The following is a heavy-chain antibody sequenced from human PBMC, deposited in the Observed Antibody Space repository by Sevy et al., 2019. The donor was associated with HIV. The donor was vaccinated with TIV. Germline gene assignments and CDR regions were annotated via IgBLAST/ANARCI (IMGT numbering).Heavy chain of an antibody. CDR2: IRYDGSDK. D-gene: IGHD6-13*01. J-gene: IGHJ4*02. Sequence: GGSLRLSCTASGFTFRNFGMHWVRQVPGKGLEWVTFIRYDGSDKYYAASVKGRFTISRDDSKNTLYLQMDSLSAEDTAIDYCAKDLAGPGRRYFDYWGQGTLVTVSS. CDR3: AKDLAGPGRRYFDY. CDR1: GFTFRNFG. V-gene: IGHV3-30*02.